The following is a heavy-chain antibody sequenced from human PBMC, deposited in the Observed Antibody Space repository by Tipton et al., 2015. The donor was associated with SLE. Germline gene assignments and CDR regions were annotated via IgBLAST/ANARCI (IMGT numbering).Heavy chain of an antibody. D-gene: IGHD3-22*01. CDR1: GGSFSGYY. CDR2: IYHSGST. Sequence: TLSLTCAVYGGSFSGYYWGWIRQPPGKGLEWIGSIYHSGSTYYNPSLKSRVTISVDTSKNQFSLKLSSVTAADTAVYYCARAGKDYYDGAFDIWGQGTMVTVSS. V-gene: IGHV4-38-2*01. CDR3: ARAGKDYYDGAFDI. J-gene: IGHJ3*02.